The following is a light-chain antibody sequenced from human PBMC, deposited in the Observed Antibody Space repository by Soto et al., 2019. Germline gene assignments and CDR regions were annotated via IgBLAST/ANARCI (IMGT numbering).Light chain of an antibody. CDR3: QQYNNWPPLT. V-gene: IGKV3-15*01. Sequence: EIVMTQSPATLSVSPGERATLSCRASQSVSSNLAWYQQKPGQAPRLLIYGASTRATGIPAGFSGSGSGTEFTLTISSLQSEDSAVYYCQQYNNWPPLTFGGGTKVEIK. J-gene: IGKJ4*01. CDR2: GAS. CDR1: QSVSSN.